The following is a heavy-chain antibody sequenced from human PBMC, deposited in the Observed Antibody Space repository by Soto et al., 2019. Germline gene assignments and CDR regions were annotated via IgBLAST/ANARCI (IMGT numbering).Heavy chain of an antibody. Sequence: SETLSLTCTVSGGSISSSSYYWGWIRQPPGKGLEWIGSIYYSGSTYYNPSLKSRVTISVDTSKNQFSLKLSSVTAADTAVYYCARHYLRFLEWLLWWFDPWGQGTLVTVS. CDR1: GGSISSSSYY. J-gene: IGHJ5*02. CDR3: ARHYLRFLEWLLWWFDP. V-gene: IGHV4-39*01. D-gene: IGHD3-3*01. CDR2: IYYSGST.